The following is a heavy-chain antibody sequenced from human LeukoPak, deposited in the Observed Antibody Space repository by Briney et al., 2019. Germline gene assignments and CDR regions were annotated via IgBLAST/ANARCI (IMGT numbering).Heavy chain of an antibody. CDR1: GGAFSSYA. D-gene: IGHD6-19*01. J-gene: IGHJ4*02. CDR3: ARASSSGWSFDY. V-gene: IGHV1-69*05. Sequence: SVKVSCKASGGAFSSYAISWVRQAPGQGLEWMGRIIPIFGTANYAQKFQGRVTITTDESTSTAYMELSSLRSEDTAVYYCARASSSGWSFDYWGQGTLVTVSS. CDR2: IIPIFGTA.